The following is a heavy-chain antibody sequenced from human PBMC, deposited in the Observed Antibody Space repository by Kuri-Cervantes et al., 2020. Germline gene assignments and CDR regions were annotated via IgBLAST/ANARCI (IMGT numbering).Heavy chain of an antibody. V-gene: IGHV4-39*07. CDR2: MYYSVTT. CDR3: ARGRGFGY. CDR1: GDPIIRSRYY. J-gene: IGHJ4*02. Sequence: SETLSLTCTASGDPIIRSRYYWGWIRQSPGMGLEWIGSMYYSVTTYYNPSLKSRVTISVDTSKNQFSLKLSSVTAADTAVYYCARGRGFGYWGQGTLVTVSS.